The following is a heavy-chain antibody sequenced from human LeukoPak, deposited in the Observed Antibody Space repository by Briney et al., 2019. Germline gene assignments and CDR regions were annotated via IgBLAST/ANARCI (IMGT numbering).Heavy chain of an antibody. V-gene: IGHV1-2*02. CDR2: INPNSGGT. J-gene: IGHJ5*02. CDR3: ARESVAANWFDP. Sequence: GASVKVSCKASGYTFTGYYTHWVRQAPGQGLEWMGWINPNSGGTNYAQKFQGRVTMTRDTSISTAYMELSRLRSDDTAVYYCARESVAANWFDPWGQGTLVTVSS. CDR1: GYTFTGYY. D-gene: IGHD6-25*01.